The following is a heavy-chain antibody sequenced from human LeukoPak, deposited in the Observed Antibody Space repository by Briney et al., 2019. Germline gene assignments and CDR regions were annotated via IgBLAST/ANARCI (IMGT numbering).Heavy chain of an antibody. Sequence: GGSLRLSCAASGFTVSSNYMSWVRQAPGKGLEWVSVIYSGGSTYYADSVKGRFTISRDNSKNTLYLQMNSLRAEDTAVYYCARGAFSLTAAAHFDYWGQGTLVTVSS. CDR1: GFTVSSNY. D-gene: IGHD6-13*01. V-gene: IGHV3-53*01. CDR2: IYSGGST. J-gene: IGHJ4*02. CDR3: ARGAFSLTAAAHFDY.